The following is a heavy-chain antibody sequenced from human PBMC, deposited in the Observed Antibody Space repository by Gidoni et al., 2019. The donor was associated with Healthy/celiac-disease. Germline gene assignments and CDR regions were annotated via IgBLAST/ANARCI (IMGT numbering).Heavy chain of an antibody. V-gene: IGHV4-34*01. CDR3: ARGRHVLLWFGELPAKYNWFDP. J-gene: IGHJ5*02. Sequence: QVQLQQWGAGLLKPSETLSLTCAVYGGSFSGYYWSWIRQPPGKGLEWIGEINHSGSTNYNPSLKSRVTISVDTSKNQFSLKLSSVTAADTAVYYCARGRHVLLWFGELPAKYNWFDPWGQGTLVTVSS. CDR2: INHSGST. CDR1: GGSFSGYY. D-gene: IGHD3-10*01.